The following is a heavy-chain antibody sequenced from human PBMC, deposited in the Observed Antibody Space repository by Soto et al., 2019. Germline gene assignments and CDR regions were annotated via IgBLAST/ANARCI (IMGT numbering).Heavy chain of an antibody. CDR3: ARVVEVPAAIYFDY. CDR2: INAGNGNT. J-gene: IGHJ4*02. Sequence: RASVKVSCKASGYTFTSYAMHWVRQAPGQRLEWMGWINAGNGNTKYSQKFQGRVTITRDTSASTAYMELSSLRSEDTAVYYCARVVEVPAAIYFDYWGQGTLVTVSS. D-gene: IGHD2-2*02. CDR1: GYTFTSYA. V-gene: IGHV1-3*01.